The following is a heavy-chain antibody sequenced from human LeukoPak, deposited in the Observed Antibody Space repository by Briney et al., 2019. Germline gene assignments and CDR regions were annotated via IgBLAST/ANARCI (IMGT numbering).Heavy chain of an antibody. CDR3: AREGRYCGGGRCSYMDV. CDR2: IYSSGST. D-gene: IGHD2-15*01. V-gene: IGHV4-39*07. J-gene: IGHJ6*03. CDR1: GGSISGSSYY. Sequence: SETLSLTCAVSGGSISGSSYYWGWIRQPPGTKLEWIGSIYSSGSTYYIPSLKSRVTISVDTSKNQFSLKLSSVTAADTAVYYCAREGRYCGGGRCSYMDVWGKGTTVTVSS.